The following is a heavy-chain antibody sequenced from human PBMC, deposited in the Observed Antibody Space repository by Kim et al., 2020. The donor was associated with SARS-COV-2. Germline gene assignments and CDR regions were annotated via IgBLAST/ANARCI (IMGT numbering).Heavy chain of an antibody. CDR3: ARGARGVGHFDY. Sequence: SETLSLTCTVSGGSISSYYWSWIRQPPGKGLEWIGYIYYSGSTNYNPSLKSRVTISVDTSKNQFSLKLSSVTAADTAVYYCARGARGVGHFDYWGQGTLGTVSS. CDR1: GGSISSYY. V-gene: IGHV4-59*01. CDR2: IYYSGST. J-gene: IGHJ4*02. D-gene: IGHD3-10*01.